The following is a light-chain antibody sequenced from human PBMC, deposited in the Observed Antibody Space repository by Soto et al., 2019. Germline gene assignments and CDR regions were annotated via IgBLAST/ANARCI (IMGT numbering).Light chain of an antibody. Sequence: EVVMTQSPVTLSVSPGERATLSCRASQSITTNLAWYQQKPGQAPRLLIYGASTRATGVPAGFSGSGSGTQFTLTISSLQSEDFALYYCQQYNDWPPKRTFGQGTRVDFK. CDR3: QQYNDWPPKRT. V-gene: IGKV3-15*01. CDR1: QSITTN. J-gene: IGKJ1*01. CDR2: GAS.